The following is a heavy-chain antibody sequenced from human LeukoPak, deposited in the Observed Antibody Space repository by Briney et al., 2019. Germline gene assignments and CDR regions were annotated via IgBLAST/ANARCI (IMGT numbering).Heavy chain of an antibody. Sequence: ASVKVSCKASGYTFTSYYMHWVRQAPGQGLEWMGRINPNSGGTNYAQKFQGRVTMTRDTSISTAYMELSRLRSDDTAVYYCARDDVGFSIDYWGQGTLVTVSS. CDR3: ARDDVGFSIDY. CDR2: INPNSGGT. CDR1: GYTFTSYY. J-gene: IGHJ4*02. D-gene: IGHD1-26*01. V-gene: IGHV1-2*06.